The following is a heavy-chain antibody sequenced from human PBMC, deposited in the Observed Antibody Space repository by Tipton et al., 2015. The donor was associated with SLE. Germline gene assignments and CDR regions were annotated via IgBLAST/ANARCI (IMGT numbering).Heavy chain of an antibody. CDR2: IHHTGST. CDR1: GGSISRGLHD. D-gene: IGHD3-22*01. V-gene: IGHV4-31*03. J-gene: IGHJ5*02. CDR3: ARVWVITATGWFDP. Sequence: TLSLTCTVSGGSISRGLHDWSWIRQHPGEGLEWIGYIHHTGSTSYNPSLKDRVTISVDTSKNQFSLKLSTVTAADTARYYCARVWVITATGWFDPWGRGTLVTVSS.